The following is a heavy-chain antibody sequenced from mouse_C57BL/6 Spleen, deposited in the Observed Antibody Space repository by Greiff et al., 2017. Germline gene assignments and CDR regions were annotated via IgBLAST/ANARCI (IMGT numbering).Heavy chain of an antibody. V-gene: IGHV5-9-1*02. D-gene: IGHD2-12*01. CDR3: TRDPVYSDYGDFDV. J-gene: IGHJ1*03. Sequence: EVHLVESGEGLVKPGGSLKLSCAASGFTFSSYAMSWVRQTPEKRLEWVAYISSGGDYIYYADTVKGRFTISRDNARNTLYLQMSSLKSEDTAMYYCTRDPVYSDYGDFDVWGTGTTVTVSS. CDR1: GFTFSSYA. CDR2: ISSGGDYI.